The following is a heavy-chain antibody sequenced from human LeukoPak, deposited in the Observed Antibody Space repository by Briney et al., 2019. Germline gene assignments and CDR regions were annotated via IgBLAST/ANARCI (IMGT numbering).Heavy chain of an antibody. CDR3: ARFYYDSSGYLPDDAFDI. Sequence: ASVKVSCKASGYTFTSYDINWVRQATGQGLEWIGWMNPNSGNTGYAQKFQGRVTMTRNTSISTAYMELSSLRSEDTAVYYCARFYYDSSGYLPDDAFDIWGQGTMVTVSS. D-gene: IGHD3-22*01. CDR2: MNPNSGNT. J-gene: IGHJ3*02. V-gene: IGHV1-8*01. CDR1: GYTFTSYD.